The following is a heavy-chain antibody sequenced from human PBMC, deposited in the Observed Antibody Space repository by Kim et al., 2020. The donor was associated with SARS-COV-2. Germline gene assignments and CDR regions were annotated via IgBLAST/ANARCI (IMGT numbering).Heavy chain of an antibody. J-gene: IGHJ4*02. CDR3: ARTHPYYGSGSYFSY. V-gene: IGHV5-51*01. Sequence: PSFQGQVTISADKSISTAYLQWSSLKASDTAMYYCARTHPYYGSGSYFSYWGQGTLVTVSS. D-gene: IGHD3-10*01.